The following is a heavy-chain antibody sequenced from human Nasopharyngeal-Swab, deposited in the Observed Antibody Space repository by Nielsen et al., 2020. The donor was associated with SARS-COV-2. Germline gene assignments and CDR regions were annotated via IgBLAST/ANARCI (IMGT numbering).Heavy chain of an antibody. CDR2: ISSSGSTI. Sequence: GESLKISCAASGFTFSSYEMNWVRQAPGKGLEWVSYISSSGSTIYYADSVKGRFTISRDNAKNSLYLQMNSLRAEDTAMYYCARPPGYCSGGSCYSWGQGTLVTVSS. CDR3: ARPPGYCSGGSCYS. V-gene: IGHV3-48*03. CDR1: GFTFSSYE. D-gene: IGHD2-15*01. J-gene: IGHJ4*02.